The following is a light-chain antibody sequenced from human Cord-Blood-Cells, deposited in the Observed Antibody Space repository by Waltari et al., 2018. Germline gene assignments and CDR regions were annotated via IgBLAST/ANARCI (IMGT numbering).Light chain of an antibody. CDR1: QSVSSSY. Sequence: EIVLTQSPGTLSLSPGERATLSCRASQSVSSSYLAWYQQKPGQEPRLRIYGASSRATGIPDRFRGSGSGTDFTLTISRLEPEDFAVYYCQQYGSSPQTFGHGTKLEIK. CDR2: GAS. CDR3: QQYGSSPQT. V-gene: IGKV3-20*01. J-gene: IGKJ2*01.